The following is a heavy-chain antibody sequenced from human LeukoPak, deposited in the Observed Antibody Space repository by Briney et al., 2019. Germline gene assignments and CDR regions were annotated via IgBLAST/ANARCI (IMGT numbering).Heavy chain of an antibody. CDR3: AKDLSLVVVPAAGFDY. Sequence: GGSLRLSCAASGYTFSSYAMSWVRQAPGKGLEWVSAISGSGGSTYYADSVKGRFTISRDNSKNTLYLQMNSPRAEDTAVYYCAKDLSLVVVPAAGFDYWGQGTLVTVSS. CDR2: ISGSGGST. V-gene: IGHV3-23*01. CDR1: GYTFSSYA. J-gene: IGHJ4*02. D-gene: IGHD2-2*01.